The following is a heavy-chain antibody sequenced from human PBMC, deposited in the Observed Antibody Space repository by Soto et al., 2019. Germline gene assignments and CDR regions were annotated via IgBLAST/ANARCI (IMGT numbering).Heavy chain of an antibody. CDR3: AREVNPRNWFDP. V-gene: IGHV4-4*07. J-gene: IGHJ5*02. CDR1: GGSISSYY. Sequence: SETLSLTCAVSGGSISSYYWSWIRQPAGKGPEWIGRIYTSGSTNYNPSLKSRVTMSVDTSKNQFSLKLSSVTAADTAVYYCAREVNPRNWFDPWGQGTLVTVSS. CDR2: IYTSGST.